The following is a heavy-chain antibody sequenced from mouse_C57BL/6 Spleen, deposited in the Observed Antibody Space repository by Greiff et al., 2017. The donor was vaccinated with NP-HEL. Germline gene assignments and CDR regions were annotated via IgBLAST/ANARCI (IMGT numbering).Heavy chain of an antibody. Sequence: VQLQQSGAELAKPGASVKLSCKASGYTFTSYWMHWVKQRPGQGLEWIGYINPSSGYTKYNQKFKDKATLTADKSSSTAYMQLSSLTYEDSAVYYCASYGSTYYYAMDYWGQGTSVTVSS. V-gene: IGHV1-7*01. CDR2: INPSSGYT. J-gene: IGHJ4*01. D-gene: IGHD1-1*01. CDR1: GYTFTSYW. CDR3: ASYGSTYYYAMDY.